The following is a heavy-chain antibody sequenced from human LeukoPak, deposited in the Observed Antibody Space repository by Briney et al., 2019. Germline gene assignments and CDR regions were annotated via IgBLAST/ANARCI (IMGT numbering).Heavy chain of an antibody. Sequence: SETLSLTCTVSGGSISSSSYYWGWIRQPPGKGLEWIGFIHNSGSTNYNPSLKSRLAMSLDTSKNQFSLNLNSVTAADTAVYYCARRIYYDSSGYEYYFDYWGQGTLVTVSS. CDR2: IHNSGST. D-gene: IGHD3-22*01. CDR1: GGSISSSSYY. J-gene: IGHJ4*02. CDR3: ARRIYYDSSGYEYYFDY. V-gene: IGHV4-61*05.